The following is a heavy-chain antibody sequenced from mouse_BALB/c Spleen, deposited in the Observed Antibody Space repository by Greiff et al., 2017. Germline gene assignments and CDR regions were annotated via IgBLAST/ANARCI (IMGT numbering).Heavy chain of an antibody. D-gene: IGHD1-1*01. CDR3: ARGYGSPFDY. V-gene: IGHV1S56*01. Sequence: VQLQHSGPELVKPGALVKISCKASGYTFTSYDINWVKQRPGQGLEWIGWIYPGDGSTKYNEKFKGKATLTADKSSSTAYMQLSSLTSENSAVYFCARGYGSPFDYWGQGTTLTVSS. CDR2: IYPGDGST. J-gene: IGHJ2*01. CDR1: GYTFTSYD.